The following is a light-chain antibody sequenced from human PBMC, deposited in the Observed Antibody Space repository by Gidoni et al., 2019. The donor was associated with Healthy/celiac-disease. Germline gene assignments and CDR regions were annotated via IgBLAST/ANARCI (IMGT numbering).Light chain of an antibody. Sequence: EIVLTQSPATLSLSPGERATLSCRASQSVSSYLAWYQQKPGLIYDASNRATGIPARFSGSGSGTDFTLTISSLEPEDFAVYYCQQRSNWPPLWTFGQGTKVEIK. CDR3: QQRSNWPPLWT. J-gene: IGKJ1*01. CDR1: QSVSSY. CDR2: DAS. V-gene: IGKV3-11*01.